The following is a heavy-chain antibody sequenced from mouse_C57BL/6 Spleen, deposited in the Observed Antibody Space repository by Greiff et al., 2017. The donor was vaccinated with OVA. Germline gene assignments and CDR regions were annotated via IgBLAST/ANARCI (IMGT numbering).Heavy chain of an antibody. CDR2: INPGSGGT. D-gene: IGHD1-1*01. CDR1: GYAFTNYL. J-gene: IGHJ4*01. CDR3: ARGVITTVVRAMDY. V-gene: IGHV1-54*01. Sequence: QVQLKQPGAELVRPGTSVKVSCKASGYAFTNYLIEWVKQRPGQGLEWIGVINPGSGGTNYNEKFKGKATLTADKSSSTAYMQLSSLTSEDSAVYFCARGVITTVVRAMDYWGQGTSVTVSS.